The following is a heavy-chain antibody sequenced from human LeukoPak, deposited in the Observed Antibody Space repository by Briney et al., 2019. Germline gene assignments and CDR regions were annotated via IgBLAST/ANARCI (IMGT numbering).Heavy chain of an antibody. J-gene: IGHJ4*02. CDR2: INPNSGGT. V-gene: IGHV1-2*02. CDR1: GYTFTGYY. D-gene: IGHD6-19*01. CDR3: AKASAAVVVNRYYFDY. Sequence: ASVKVSCKASGYTFTGYYIHWVRQAPGQGLEWMGWINPNSGGTNSAQKFQGRVTMTRDTSISTAYMELSTLRSDDTALYYCAKASAAVVVNRYYFDYWGKGTLVTVSS.